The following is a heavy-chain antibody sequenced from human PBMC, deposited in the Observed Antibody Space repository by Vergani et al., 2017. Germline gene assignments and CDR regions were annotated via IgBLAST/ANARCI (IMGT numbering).Heavy chain of an antibody. D-gene: IGHD3-9*01. CDR1: GFTFSNYG. CDR2: IRYDGSNT. CDR3: SRDTLTGSRYFDY. Sequence: QVQLVESGGGVVQPGGSLRLSCGASGFTFSNYGMHWVRQAPGKGLEWVTFIRYDGSNTYYADSVKGRFTISRDNSKNTLFLQMTSLRPEDTAVYYCSRDTLTGSRYFDYWGQGTLVTVSS. V-gene: IGHV3-30*02. J-gene: IGHJ4*02.